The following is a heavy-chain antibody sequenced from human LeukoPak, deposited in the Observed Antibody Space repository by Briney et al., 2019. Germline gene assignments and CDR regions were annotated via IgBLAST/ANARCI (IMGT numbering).Heavy chain of an antibody. CDR3: ASPVAGTVTFDY. Sequence: SVKVSCKASGGTFSSYAISWVRQAPGQGLEWMGGIIPIFGTANYAQKFQGRVTMTEDTSTDTAYMELSSLRSEDTAVYYCASPVAGTVTFDYWGQGTLVTVSS. V-gene: IGHV1-69*06. J-gene: IGHJ4*02. CDR2: IIPIFGTA. D-gene: IGHD6-19*01. CDR1: GGTFSSYA.